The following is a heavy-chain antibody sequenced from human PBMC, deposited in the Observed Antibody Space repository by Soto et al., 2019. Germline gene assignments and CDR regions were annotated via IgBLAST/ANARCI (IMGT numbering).Heavy chain of an antibody. CDR1: GFTFSSYA. V-gene: IGHV3-23*01. CDR2: ISGRVGST. CDR3: ANPYSYGYVR. Sequence: GGSLRLSGAASGFTFSSYAMCWVRQAPGKGLEWVSAISGRVGSTYYADSVKGRFTISRDNSKTTLYLQMNSLTAEDTAVYYCANPYSYGYVRWGQGTLVTVSS. D-gene: IGHD5-18*01. J-gene: IGHJ4*02.